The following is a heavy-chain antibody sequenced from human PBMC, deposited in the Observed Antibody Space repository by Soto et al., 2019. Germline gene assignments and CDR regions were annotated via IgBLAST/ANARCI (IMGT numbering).Heavy chain of an antibody. CDR3: ARDPLWFGSGSYPISRYYYGMDV. V-gene: IGHV1-2*04. J-gene: IGHJ6*02. Sequence: GASVKVSSKASGYTFTGYYMHWVRQAPGQGLEWMGWINPNSGGTNYAQKFQGWVTMTRDTSISTAYMELSRLRSDDTAVYYCARDPLWFGSGSYPISRYYYGMDVWGQGTTVTVSS. CDR1: GYTFTGYY. D-gene: IGHD3-10*01. CDR2: INPNSGGT.